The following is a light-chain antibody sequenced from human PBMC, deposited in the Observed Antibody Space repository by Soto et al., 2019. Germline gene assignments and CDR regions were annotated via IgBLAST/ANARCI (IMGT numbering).Light chain of an antibody. CDR2: EGS. CDR1: SSDVGSYNL. CDR3: CSYASSSAFPVV. J-gene: IGLJ2*01. Sequence: QSVLTQPASVSGSPGQSITISCTGTSSDVGSYNLVSWYQQHPGKAPKLMIYEGSKRPSGVSNRFSGSKSGNTASLTISGVQAEDEADYCCCSYASSSAFPVVFGGGTKLTVL. V-gene: IGLV2-23*03.